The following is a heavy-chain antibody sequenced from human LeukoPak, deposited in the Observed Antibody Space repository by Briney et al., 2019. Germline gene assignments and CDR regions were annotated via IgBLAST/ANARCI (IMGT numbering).Heavy chain of an antibody. Sequence: GASVKVSCKVSGYTLTELSMHWVRQAPGKGLEWRGGFDPEDGETIYAQKFQGRVTMTEDTSTGTAYMELSSLRSEDTAVYYCATDNPQLRFLEWLLDYWGQGTLVTVSS. D-gene: IGHD3-3*01. V-gene: IGHV1-24*01. J-gene: IGHJ4*02. CDR3: ATDNPQLRFLEWLLDY. CDR1: GYTLTELS. CDR2: FDPEDGET.